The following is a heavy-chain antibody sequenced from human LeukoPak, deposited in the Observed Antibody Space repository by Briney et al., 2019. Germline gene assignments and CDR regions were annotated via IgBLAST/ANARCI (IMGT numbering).Heavy chain of an antibody. Sequence: PSETLSLTCPVSGGSISSSSYYWGWIRQPPGKGLEWIGSIYYSGSTYYNPSLKSRVTISVDTSKNQFPLKLSSVTAADTAVYYCARGTMVRGVNAFDYWGQGTLVTVSS. CDR1: GGSISSSSYY. CDR3: ARGTMVRGVNAFDY. D-gene: IGHD3-10*01. V-gene: IGHV4-39*01. J-gene: IGHJ4*02. CDR2: IYYSGST.